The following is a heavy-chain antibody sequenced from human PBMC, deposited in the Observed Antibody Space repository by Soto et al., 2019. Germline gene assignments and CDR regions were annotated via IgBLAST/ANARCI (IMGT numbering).Heavy chain of an antibody. Sequence: SETLSLTCTVSGGSISSYYWSWIRQPPGKGLEWIGYIYYSGSTNYNPSLKSRVTISVDTSKNQFSLKLSSVTAADTAVYYCARDPGSGWYGSYYYGMDVWGQGTTVTVSS. J-gene: IGHJ6*02. CDR2: IYYSGST. CDR1: GGSISSYY. D-gene: IGHD6-19*01. V-gene: IGHV4-59*01. CDR3: ARDPGSGWYGSYYYGMDV.